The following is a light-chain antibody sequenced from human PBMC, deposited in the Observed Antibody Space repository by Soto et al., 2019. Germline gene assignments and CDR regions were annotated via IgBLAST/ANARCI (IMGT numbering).Light chain of an antibody. J-gene: IGLJ2*01. V-gene: IGLV2-14*01. CDR2: DVS. CDR1: SSDVGGYNY. Sequence: QSVLTQPASVSGSPGQSITISCTGTSSDVGGYNYVSWYQQHPGKAPKLMIYDVSNRPSGVSNRFSGSKSGNTASLTISGLQAEDEADYYTSSSTRVFGGGTKLTVL. CDR3: DYYTSSSTRV.